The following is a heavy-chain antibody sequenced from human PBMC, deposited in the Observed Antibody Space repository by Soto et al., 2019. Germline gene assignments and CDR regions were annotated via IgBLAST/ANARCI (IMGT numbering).Heavy chain of an antibody. J-gene: IGHJ4*02. D-gene: IGHD1-7*01. CDR2: ISSSSSYI. V-gene: IGHV3-21*01. CDR1: GFTFSSYS. CDR3: ARDGGGITGTTVDFDY. Sequence: GGSLRLSCVASGFTFSSYSMNWVRQAPGKGLEWVSSISSSSSYIYYADSVKGRFTISRDNAKNSLYLQMNSLRAEDTAVYYCARDGGGITGTTVDFDYWGQGTLVTVSS.